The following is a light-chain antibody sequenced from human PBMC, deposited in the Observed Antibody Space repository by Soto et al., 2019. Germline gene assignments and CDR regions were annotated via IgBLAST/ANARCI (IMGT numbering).Light chain of an antibody. CDR1: QNIDKY. Sequence: DIRMTQSPASLSASVGDRVTVTCRASQNIDKYLHWYQQKPGKAPNLLIFSASILQSGVPSRFIGSGSGTEFTLTISGLQPEGFATYYCQQTYSNSVTFGQGTKVDIK. CDR2: SAS. V-gene: IGKV1-39*01. CDR3: QQTYSNSVT. J-gene: IGKJ1*01.